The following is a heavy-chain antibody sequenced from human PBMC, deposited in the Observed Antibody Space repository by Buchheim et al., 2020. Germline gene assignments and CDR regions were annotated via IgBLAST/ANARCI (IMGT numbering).Heavy chain of an antibody. V-gene: IGHV3-30*04. D-gene: IGHD3-10*01. J-gene: IGHJ4*02. CDR1: GFTFSSYA. CDR3: ARSYYYGSGSYPDY. CDR2: ISYDGSNK. Sequence: QVQLVESGGGVVQPGRSLRLSCAASGFTFSSYAMHWVRQAPGKGVEWVAVISYDGSNKYYADSVKGRFTISRDNSKNTLYLQMNSLRAEDTAVYYCARSYYYGSGSYPDYWGQGTL.